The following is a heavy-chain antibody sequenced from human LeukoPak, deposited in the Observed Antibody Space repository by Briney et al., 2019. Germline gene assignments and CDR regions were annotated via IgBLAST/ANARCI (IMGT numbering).Heavy chain of an antibody. D-gene: IGHD2-15*01. CDR3: ARHSPFRGSDY. V-gene: IGHV5-51*01. CDR1: GYSFINYW. CDR2: IYPGDSDT. Sequence: GESLKISCKGSGYSFINYWIGWVRQMPGKGLEWMGIIYPGDSDTRYSPSFQGQVTISVDESISTAYLQWSSLKASDTAMYYSARHSPFRGSDYWGQGTLVTVSS. J-gene: IGHJ4*02.